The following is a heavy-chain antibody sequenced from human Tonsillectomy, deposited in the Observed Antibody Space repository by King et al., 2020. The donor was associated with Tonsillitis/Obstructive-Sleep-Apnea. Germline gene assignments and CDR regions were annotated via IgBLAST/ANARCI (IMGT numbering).Heavy chain of an antibody. J-gene: IGHJ2*01. Sequence: VQLVESGGGLVKPGGSLRLSCAVSGFTFSSYCMNWVRQAPGKGLEWVSSISSSSSDIYYADSVKGRFTISRDNAKNSLYLQMNSLRAEDTAVYYCARAPGRPAWYFDLWGRGTLVTVSS. CDR3: ARAPGRPAWYFDL. CDR1: GFTFSSYC. V-gene: IGHV3-21*01. CDR2: ISSSSSDI. D-gene: IGHD2-2*01.